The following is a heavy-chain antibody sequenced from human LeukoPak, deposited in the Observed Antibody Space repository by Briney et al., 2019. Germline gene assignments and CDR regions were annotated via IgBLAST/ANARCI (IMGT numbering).Heavy chain of an antibody. CDR1: GGSISSSSYY. CDR3: AREAIVVVPAAMPVSGGEMDV. D-gene: IGHD2-2*01. CDR2: IYYSGST. V-gene: IGHV4-39*07. Sequence: SETLSLTCTVSGGSISSSSYYWGWIRQPPGKGLEWIGSIYYSGSTYYNPSLKSRVTISVDTSKNQFSLKLSSVTAADTAVYYCAREAIVVVPAAMPVSGGEMDVWGKGTTVTVSP. J-gene: IGHJ6*04.